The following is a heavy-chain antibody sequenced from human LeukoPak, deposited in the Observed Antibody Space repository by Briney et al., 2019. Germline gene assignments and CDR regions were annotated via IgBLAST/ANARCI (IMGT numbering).Heavy chain of an antibody. V-gene: IGHV3-53*05. J-gene: IGHJ5*02. CDR2: IYSGGNT. D-gene: IGHD6-19*01. Sequence: PGGSLRLSCAASGFTVSINYMSWVRQAPGKGLEWVSVIYSGGNTYYADSVKGRFTISRDNSKNTLYLQMNSLRAEDTAVYYCARDRSSGSNWFDPWGQGTLVTVSS. CDR1: GFTVSINY. CDR3: ARDRSSGSNWFDP.